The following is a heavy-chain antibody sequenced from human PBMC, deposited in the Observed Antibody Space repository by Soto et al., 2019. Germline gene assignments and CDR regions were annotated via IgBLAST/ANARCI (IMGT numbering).Heavy chain of an antibody. D-gene: IGHD6-13*01. V-gene: IGHV3-11*01. CDR3: ARAVAAAGYYYYYYYYMDV. J-gene: IGHJ6*03. CDR2: ISSSGSTI. CDR1: GFTFSDYY. Sequence: GGSLRLSCAASGFTFSDYYTSWIRQAPGKGLEWVSYISSSGSTIYYADSVKGRFTISRDNAKNSLYLQMNSLRAEDTAVYYCARAVAAAGYYYYYYYYMDVWGKGTTVTVSS.